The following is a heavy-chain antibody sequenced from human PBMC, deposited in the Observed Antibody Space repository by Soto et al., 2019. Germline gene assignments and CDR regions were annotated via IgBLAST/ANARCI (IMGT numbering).Heavy chain of an antibody. CDR2: INPNGGAT. CDR1: GYTFNGYY. D-gene: IGHD3-22*01. V-gene: IGHV1-46*02. J-gene: IGHJ4*02. CDR3: ARVGSSNYYDSTGHYFDY. Sequence: ASVKVSCKASGYTFNGYYVHWVRQAPGQGLEWMGIINPNGGATGYAQNFQGRVSMTRDTSTSTVYMELSSLRSEDTAVYYCARVGSSNYYDSTGHYFDYWGQGTLVTVSS.